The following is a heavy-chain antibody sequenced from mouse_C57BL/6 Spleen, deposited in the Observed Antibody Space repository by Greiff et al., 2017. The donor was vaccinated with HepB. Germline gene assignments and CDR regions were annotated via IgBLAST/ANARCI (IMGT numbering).Heavy chain of an antibody. J-gene: IGHJ1*03. V-gene: IGHV14-3*01. Sequence: VQLQQSVAELVRPGASVKLSCTASGFNFKNTYMHWVKQRPEQGLEWIGRIDPANGNTKYAPKFQSKATITADTSSNTTYLQLSSLTSEDTAIYYCARTSYYYGSSYGYFDVWGTGTTVTVSS. CDR3: ARTSYYYGSSYGYFDV. CDR2: IDPANGNT. D-gene: IGHD1-1*01. CDR1: GFNFKNTY.